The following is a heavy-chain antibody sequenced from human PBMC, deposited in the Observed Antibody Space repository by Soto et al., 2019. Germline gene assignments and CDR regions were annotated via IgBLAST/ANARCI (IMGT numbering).Heavy chain of an antibody. D-gene: IGHD3-3*01. Sequence: SETLSLTCTVSGGSISSGDYYWSWIRQPPGKGLEWIGYICYSGSTYYNPSLKSRVTISVDTSKNQFSLKLSSVTAADTAVYYCARVGAIFGVVPDHDAFDIWGQGTMVTVSS. J-gene: IGHJ3*02. CDR2: ICYSGST. CDR1: GGSISSGDYY. CDR3: ARVGAIFGVVPDHDAFDI. V-gene: IGHV4-30-4*01.